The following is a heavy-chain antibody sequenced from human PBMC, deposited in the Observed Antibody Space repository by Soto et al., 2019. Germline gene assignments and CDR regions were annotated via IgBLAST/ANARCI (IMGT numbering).Heavy chain of an antibody. J-gene: IGHJ4*02. CDR3: ARDSRLGYCTNGVCPTNDY. V-gene: IGHV3-21*01. D-gene: IGHD2-8*01. Sequence: GGSLRLSCAASVFPFSSYSMNWFRQAPGKGLEWVSSISSSSSYIYYADSVKGRFTISRDNAKNSLYLQMNSLRAEDTAVYYCARDSRLGYCTNGVCPTNDYWGQGTLVTVSS. CDR2: ISSSSSYI. CDR1: VFPFSSYS.